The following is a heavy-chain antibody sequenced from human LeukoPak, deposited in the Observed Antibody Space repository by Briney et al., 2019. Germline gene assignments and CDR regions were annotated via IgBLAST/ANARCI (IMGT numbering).Heavy chain of an antibody. CDR2: TSSSGDTT. V-gene: IGHV3-23*01. D-gene: IGHD1-26*01. Sequence: GGSLRLSCAASGLKFSSYAMSWVRQAPGKGLDWVSATSSSGDTTYYADSVKGRFTISRDNAKNTLYLQMNSLRVEDTAVYYCAKGGLGYSGISCFDYWGQGTLVTVSS. J-gene: IGHJ4*02. CDR1: GLKFSSYA. CDR3: AKGGLGYSGISCFDY.